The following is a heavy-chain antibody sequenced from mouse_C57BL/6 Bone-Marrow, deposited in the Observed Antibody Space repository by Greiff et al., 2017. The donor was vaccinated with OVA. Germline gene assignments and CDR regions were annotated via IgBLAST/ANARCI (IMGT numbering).Heavy chain of an antibody. CDR3: TRRCIDY. Sequence: EVKVEESGGGLVQPGGSMKLSCVASGFTFSNYWMNWVRQSPEKGLEWVAQIRLKSDNYATHYAESVKGRFTISRDDSKSSVYLQMNNLRAEDTGIYYCTRRCIDYWGQGTTLTVSS. CDR2: IRLKSDNYAT. CDR1: GFTFSNYW. V-gene: IGHV6-3*01. J-gene: IGHJ2*01.